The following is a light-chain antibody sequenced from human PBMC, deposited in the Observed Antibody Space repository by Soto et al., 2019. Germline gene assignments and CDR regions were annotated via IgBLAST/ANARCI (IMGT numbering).Light chain of an antibody. CDR2: DVT. CDR3: SSYTSSNTVV. CDR1: SSDVGGYNY. V-gene: IGLV2-14*03. J-gene: IGLJ3*02. Sequence: QSALTQPASVSGSPEQSITISCTGTSSDVGGYNYVSWYQQHPGKAPKLLIYDVTSRPSGVSNRFSGSKSGNTASLTISGLQAEDEADYYCSSYTSSNTVVFGGGTKLTV.